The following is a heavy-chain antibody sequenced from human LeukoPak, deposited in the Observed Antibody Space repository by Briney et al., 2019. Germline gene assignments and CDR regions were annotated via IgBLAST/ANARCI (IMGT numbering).Heavy chain of an antibody. CDR3: ARDQLRANWFDP. CDR1: GVSINDFQ. Sequence: SETLSLTCTVSGVSINDFQWSWVRQPAGKGLEWIGRIYTSGSTNYNPSLKSRVTMSVDTSKNQFSLKLSSVTAADTAVYYCARDQLRANWFDPWGQGTLVTVSS. V-gene: IGHV4-4*07. D-gene: IGHD3-10*01. J-gene: IGHJ5*02. CDR2: IYTSGST.